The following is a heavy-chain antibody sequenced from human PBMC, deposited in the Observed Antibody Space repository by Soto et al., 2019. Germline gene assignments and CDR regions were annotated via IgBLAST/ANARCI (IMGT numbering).Heavy chain of an antibody. D-gene: IGHD5-18*01. CDR1: GFTFGDYA. CDR2: IRSKAYGGTT. V-gene: IGHV3-49*03. Sequence: GGSLRLSCTASGFTFGDYAMSWFRQAPGKGLEWVGFIRSKAYGGTTEYAASVKGRFTISRDDSKSIAYLQMNSLKTEDTAVYYCTRSDYLPPDTAMAAYFDYWGQGTLVTVSS. J-gene: IGHJ4*02. CDR3: TRSDYLPPDTAMAAYFDY.